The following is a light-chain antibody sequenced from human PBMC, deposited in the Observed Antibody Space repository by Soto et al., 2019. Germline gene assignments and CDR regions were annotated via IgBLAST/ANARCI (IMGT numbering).Light chain of an antibody. V-gene: IGKV3-20*01. CDR3: QQYGSSALT. Sequence: EMVLKQASGTLSLSTGERATLSCRASQSVSSSYLVWYQQRPGQPPTLLIYGTSNRAAGIPDRFTGTGSGTDFTLTIYRFEPEDSAVYYSQQYGSSALTFGGGTKV. CDR2: GTS. J-gene: IGKJ4*01. CDR1: QSVSSSY.